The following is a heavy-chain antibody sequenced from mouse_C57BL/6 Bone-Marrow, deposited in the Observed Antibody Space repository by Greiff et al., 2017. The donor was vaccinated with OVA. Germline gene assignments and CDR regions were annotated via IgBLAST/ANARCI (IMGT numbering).Heavy chain of an antibody. CDR2: INPYNGGT. Sequence: VQLQQSGPVLVKPGASVKMSCKASGYTFTDYYMNWVKQSHGKSLEWIGVINPYNGGTSYNQKFKGKATLTVDQSSSTAYMELNSLTSEDSAVYYCARDDGYPRAMDYWGQGTSVTVSS. CDR1: GYTFTDYY. D-gene: IGHD2-3*01. J-gene: IGHJ4*01. CDR3: ARDDGYPRAMDY. V-gene: IGHV1-19*01.